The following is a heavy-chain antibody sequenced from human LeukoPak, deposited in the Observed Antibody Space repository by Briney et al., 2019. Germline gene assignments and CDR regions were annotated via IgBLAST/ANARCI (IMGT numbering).Heavy chain of an antibody. CDR1: GYTFTSYC. CDR2: INPSGNST. J-gene: IGHJ4*02. D-gene: IGHD3-3*01. CDR3: ARAVLVRSPFDN. Sequence: ASVKVSCKASGYTFTSYCMHWVRQAPGQGLESMGIINPSGNSTSYAQKFQGRVTMTTDTSTSTVYMELRSLRSEDTTVYYCARAVLVRSPFDNWGQGTLVTVSS. V-gene: IGHV1-46*01.